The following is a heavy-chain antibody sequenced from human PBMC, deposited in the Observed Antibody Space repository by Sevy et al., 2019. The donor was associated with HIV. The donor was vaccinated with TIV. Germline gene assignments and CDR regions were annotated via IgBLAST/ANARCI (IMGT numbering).Heavy chain of an antibody. CDR3: ASSLYYYDSSGYSYYYYYGMDV. CDR2: IIPIFGTA. CDR1: GGTFSSYA. D-gene: IGHD3-22*01. J-gene: IGHJ6*02. Sequence: ASVKVSCKASGGTFSSYAISWVRQAPGQGLEWMGGIIPIFGTANYAQKFQGRVTITADESTSTAYMELSSLGSEDTAVYYCASSLYYYDSSGYSYYYYYGMDVWGQGTTVTVSS. V-gene: IGHV1-69*13.